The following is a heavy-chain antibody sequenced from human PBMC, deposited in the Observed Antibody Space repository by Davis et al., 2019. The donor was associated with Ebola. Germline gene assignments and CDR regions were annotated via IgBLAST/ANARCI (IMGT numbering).Heavy chain of an antibody. J-gene: IGHJ6*02. CDR1: GYSFTTYW. Sequence: GGSLIISCRGSGYSFTTYWIGWLRQMPGKSLEWMGIIYPGDSDIRYSPSFQGQVTISADKSISTAYLQWSSLKASDTAMYFCARPLWSNYYYYGMDVWGQGTTVTVSS. CDR2: IYPGDSDI. V-gene: IGHV5-51*01. D-gene: IGHD3-10*01. CDR3: ARPLWSNYYYYGMDV.